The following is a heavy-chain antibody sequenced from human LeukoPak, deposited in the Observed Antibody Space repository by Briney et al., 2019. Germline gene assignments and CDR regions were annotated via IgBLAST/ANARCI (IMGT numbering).Heavy chain of an antibody. Sequence: WASVKLSCKASGYIFTSYGIIWVRQAPGQGLQWIGWISAHNGNTNYAQKLQGRVTMTTDTSTSTVYIELRSLRSDDTAVYYCARAQTTLLLDYWGQGTLVTVSS. CDR3: ARAQTTLLLDY. V-gene: IGHV1-18*01. CDR1: GYIFTSYG. J-gene: IGHJ4*02. D-gene: IGHD4-11*01. CDR2: ISAHNGNT.